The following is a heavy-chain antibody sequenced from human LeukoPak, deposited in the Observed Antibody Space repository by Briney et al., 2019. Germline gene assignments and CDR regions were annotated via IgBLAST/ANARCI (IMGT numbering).Heavy chain of an antibody. CDR1: GFTFSSYA. D-gene: IGHD2-21*02. Sequence: GRSLRLSCAASGFTFSSYAMHWVRQAPGKGLEWVAVISYDGSNKYYADSVKGRFTISRDNSKNTLYLQMNSLRPEDTAVYYCAKGAYDYYNYCDSWGQGTLVTVSS. CDR2: ISYDGSNK. V-gene: IGHV3-30-3*01. CDR3: AKGAYDYYNYCDS. J-gene: IGHJ4*02.